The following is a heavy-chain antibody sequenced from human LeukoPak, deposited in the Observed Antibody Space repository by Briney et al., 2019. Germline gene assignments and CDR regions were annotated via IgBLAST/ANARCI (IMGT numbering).Heavy chain of an antibody. J-gene: IGHJ6*02. CDR3: AREQWLVPHRYYYYGMDV. CDR2: IISMSGTT. D-gene: IGHD6-19*01. Sequence: GDSVKVSCKASGGTFSNYAISWVRQAPGQGLEWMGGIISMSGTTNYAQKFQGRVTITADESTNTAYMALSSLRSEDTAVYYCAREQWLVPHRYYYYGMDVWGQGTTVTVS. V-gene: IGHV1-69*13. CDR1: GGTFSNYA.